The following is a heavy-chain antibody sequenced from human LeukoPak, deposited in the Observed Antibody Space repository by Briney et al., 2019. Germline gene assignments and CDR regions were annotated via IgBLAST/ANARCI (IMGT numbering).Heavy chain of an antibody. V-gene: IGHV4-61*02. CDR1: GGSISSGSYY. Sequence: SETLSLTCTVSGGSISSGSYYWSWLRQPAGKGLEWIGRIYTSGSTNYNPSLKSRVTISVDTSKNQFSLKLSSVTAADTAVYYCATESPYDSDYWGQGTLFTVSS. J-gene: IGHJ4*02. CDR2: IYTSGST. D-gene: IGHD5-12*01. CDR3: ATESPYDSDY.